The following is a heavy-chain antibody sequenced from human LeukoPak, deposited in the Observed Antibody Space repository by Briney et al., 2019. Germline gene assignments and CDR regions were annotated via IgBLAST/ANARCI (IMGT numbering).Heavy chain of an antibody. D-gene: IGHD3-3*01. CDR2: IYTSGST. V-gene: IGHV4-4*09. J-gene: IGHJ4*02. Sequence: SETLSLTCTVSGGSISSYYWSWIRQPPGKGLEWIGYIYTSGSTNYNPSLKSRVTISVDTSKNQFSLKLSSVTAADTAVYYCARLMPSITIFGVVPTYYFDYWRQGPLLTVSS. CDR1: GGSISSYY. CDR3: ARLMPSITIFGVVPTYYFDY.